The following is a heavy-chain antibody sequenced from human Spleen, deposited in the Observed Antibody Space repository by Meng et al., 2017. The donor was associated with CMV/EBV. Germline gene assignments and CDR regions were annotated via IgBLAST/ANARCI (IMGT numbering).Heavy chain of an antibody. CDR1: GFTFSSYA. Sequence: ESLKISCAASGFTFSSYAMSWIRQPPGKGLEWIGHIYYSGATNYNPSLKSRVTMSVHTSKKQFSLKLNSVIAADTAVYYCARGESYDILTGYFPLIGAFVIWGQGTMVTVSS. D-gene: IGHD3-9*01. V-gene: IGHV4-59*01. J-gene: IGHJ3*02. CDR3: ARGESYDILTGYFPLIGAFVI. CDR2: IYYSGAT.